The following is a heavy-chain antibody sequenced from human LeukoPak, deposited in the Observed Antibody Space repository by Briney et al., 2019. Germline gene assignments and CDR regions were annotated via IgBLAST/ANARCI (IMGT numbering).Heavy chain of an antibody. CDR1: GFTFSSHA. J-gene: IGHJ4*02. CDR2: ISYEGSNQ. D-gene: IGHD2-21*02. Sequence: PGRSLRLSCAASGFTFSSHAMHWVRQAPGKGLEWLAVISYEGSNQYYADSVRGRFTSSRDHSKNTVYLQMNSLRDEDTALYYCARDYRVGCTSDDCYPIDYWGQGALVTVSS. V-gene: IGHV3-30*04. CDR3: ARDYRVGCTSDDCYPIDY.